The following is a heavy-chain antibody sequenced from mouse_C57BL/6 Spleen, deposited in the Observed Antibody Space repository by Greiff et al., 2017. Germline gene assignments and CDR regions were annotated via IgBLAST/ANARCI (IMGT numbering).Heavy chain of an antibody. J-gene: IGHJ3*01. CDR3: AEGGDVAY. D-gene: IGHD3-3*01. V-gene: IGHV5-6*01. CDR1: GFTFSSYG. CDR2: ISSGGSYT. Sequence: EVQRVESGGDLVKPGGSLKLSCAASGFTFSSYGMSWVRQTPDKRLEWVATISSGGSYTYYPDSVKGRFTISRDNAKNTLYLQMSSLKSEDTAMYYCAEGGDVAYWGQGTLVTVSA.